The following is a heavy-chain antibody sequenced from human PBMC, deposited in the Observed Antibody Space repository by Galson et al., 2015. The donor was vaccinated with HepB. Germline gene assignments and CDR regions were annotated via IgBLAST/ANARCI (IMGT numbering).Heavy chain of an antibody. Sequence: SETLSLTCTVSGGSINGYYWTWIRQPPGKGLEWIGYMYYSGSTNCNPSLKSRVTMSVDTSKNQFSLKLSSVTAADTAVYYCARSAYCSGGSCYPWFDPWGQGTLVTVSS. D-gene: IGHD2-15*01. CDR3: ARSAYCSGGSCYPWFDP. CDR2: MYYSGST. J-gene: IGHJ5*02. V-gene: IGHV4-59*01. CDR1: GGSINGYY.